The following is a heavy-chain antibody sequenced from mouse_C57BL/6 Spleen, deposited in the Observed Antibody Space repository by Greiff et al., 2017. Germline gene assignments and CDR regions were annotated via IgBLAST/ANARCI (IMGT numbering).Heavy chain of an antibody. Sequence: QVQLQQSGAELVKPGASVKISCKASGYAFSSYWMNWVKQRPGKGLEWIGQIYPGDGDTNYNGKFKGKATLTADKSSSTAYMQLSSLNSEDSAVYFSAREGVWLRHSFSYYAMDYWGQGTSVTVSS. CDR2: IYPGDGDT. J-gene: IGHJ4*01. CDR3: AREGVWLRHSFSYYAMDY. V-gene: IGHV1-80*01. D-gene: IGHD2-2*01. CDR1: GYAFSSYW.